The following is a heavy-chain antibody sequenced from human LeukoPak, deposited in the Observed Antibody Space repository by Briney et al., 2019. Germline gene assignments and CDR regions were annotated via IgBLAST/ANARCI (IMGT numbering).Heavy chain of an antibody. V-gene: IGHV3-13*04. CDR2: IGTAGDT. Sequence: GGSLRLSCAASGFTFSSYDMHWIRQGTGKGLEWVSAIGTAGDTYYPGSVKGRFTTSRENAKNSLYLQMNCLRVGDTAVYYCARGRGWGTFDIWGQGTMVTVSS. J-gene: IGHJ3*02. D-gene: IGHD3-10*01. CDR3: ARGRGWGTFDI. CDR1: GFTFSSYD.